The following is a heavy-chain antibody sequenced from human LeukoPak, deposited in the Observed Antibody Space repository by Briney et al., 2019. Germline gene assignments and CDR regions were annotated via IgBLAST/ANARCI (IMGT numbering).Heavy chain of an antibody. CDR2: IYTSGST. V-gene: IGHV4-4*07. D-gene: IGHD6-13*01. Sequence: SETLSLTCTVSGGSISSYYWSWIRQPAGKGLEWIGRIYTSGSTNYNPSLKSRVTMSVDTSKNQFSLKLSSVTAADTAVYYCARGIAAAATGYYYYYMDVWGKGTTVTVSS. CDR1: GGSISSYY. CDR3: ARGIAAAATGYYYYYMDV. J-gene: IGHJ6*03.